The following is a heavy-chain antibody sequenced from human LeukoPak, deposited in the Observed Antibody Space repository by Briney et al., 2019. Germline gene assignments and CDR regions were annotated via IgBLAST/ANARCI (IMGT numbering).Heavy chain of an antibody. CDR3: VHSNGWSKGAY. CDR1: GASFNTYY. D-gene: IGHD6-19*01. CDR2: VNHYGSP. Sequence: PSETLSLTCAVYGASFNTYYWTWIRQPPGKGLEWIGEVNHYGSPKYNPSLKSRVAISVDMSKNQFSLRLNSVTAADTALYYCVHSNGWSKGAYWGQGPLVTVSS. J-gene: IGHJ4*02. V-gene: IGHV4-34*01.